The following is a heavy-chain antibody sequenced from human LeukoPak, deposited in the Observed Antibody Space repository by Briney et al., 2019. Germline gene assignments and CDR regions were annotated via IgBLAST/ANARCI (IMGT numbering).Heavy chain of an antibody. CDR3: AKDSHYDILTGSHYFDY. CDR2: IYIDGTT. J-gene: IGHJ4*02. D-gene: IGHD3-9*01. Sequence: GGSLRLSCAASGFTVSSTYMTWVRQAPGKGLEWVSIIYIDGTTYYADSVKGRFTISRDNSKNTLYLQMNSPRAEDTAAYYCAKDSHYDILTGSHYFDYWGQGTLVTVSS. V-gene: IGHV3-53*01. CDR1: GFTVSSTY.